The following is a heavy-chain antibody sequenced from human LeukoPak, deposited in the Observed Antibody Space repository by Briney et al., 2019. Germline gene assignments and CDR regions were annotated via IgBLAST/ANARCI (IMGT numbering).Heavy chain of an antibody. CDR2: INPNSGDT. CDR3: ARFPKDYDILTGYSDAFDI. V-gene: IGHV1-2*02. D-gene: IGHD3-9*01. Sequence: ASVKVSCKASGYIFTGYYMHWVRQAPGQGLEWMGWINPNSGDTNYAQKFQGRVTMTRDTSISTAYMELSRLRSDDTAVYYCARFPKDYDILTGYSDAFDIWGQGTMVTVSS. J-gene: IGHJ3*02. CDR1: GYIFTGYY.